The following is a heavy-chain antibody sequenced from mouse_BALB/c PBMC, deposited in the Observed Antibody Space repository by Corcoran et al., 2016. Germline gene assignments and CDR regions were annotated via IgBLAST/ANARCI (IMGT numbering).Heavy chain of an antibody. Sequence: QVQLQQSGAELMKPGASVKISCKATGYTFSSYWIEWVKQRPGHGLEWIGEILPGSGSTNYNEKFKGKATFTADTSSNTAYMQLSSLTSEDSAVYYCARNPYGNYPAWFAYWGQGTLVTVSA. V-gene: IGHV1-9*01. CDR3: ARNPYGNYPAWFAY. CDR2: ILPGSGST. CDR1: GYTFSSYW. D-gene: IGHD2-1*01. J-gene: IGHJ3*01.